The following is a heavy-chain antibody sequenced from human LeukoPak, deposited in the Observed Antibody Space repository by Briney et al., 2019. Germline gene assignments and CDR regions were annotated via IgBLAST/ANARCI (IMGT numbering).Heavy chain of an antibody. D-gene: IGHD5-12*01. CDR1: GLTFTSYG. V-gene: IGHV3-30*02. Sequence: GGSLRLSCAAPGLTFTSYGMHWVRQAPGKGLEWVAFIWFDGTDKYYADSVKGRFTISRDNSKNTLYLQMNSLRPEDTAIYYCAKARSHSGYEPFDDWGQGTLVTVSS. CDR2: IWFDGTDK. J-gene: IGHJ4*02. CDR3: AKARSHSGYEPFDD.